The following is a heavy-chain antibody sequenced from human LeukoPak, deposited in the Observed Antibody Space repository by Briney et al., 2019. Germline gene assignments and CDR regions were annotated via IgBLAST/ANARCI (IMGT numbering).Heavy chain of an antibody. V-gene: IGHV3-20*04. CDR2: IVWNGGST. J-gene: IGHJ5*02. Sequence: PGGSLRLSCAASGFTFDDYGMDWVRQAPGKGPEWVSGIVWNGGSTNYADSVKGRFTISRDNAKNSLYLQMNSLRVEDTAFYYCVRDSPKTAGTYNWFDTWGRGTLVTVSS. CDR1: GFTFDDYG. D-gene: IGHD2-21*02. CDR3: VRDSPKTAGTYNWFDT.